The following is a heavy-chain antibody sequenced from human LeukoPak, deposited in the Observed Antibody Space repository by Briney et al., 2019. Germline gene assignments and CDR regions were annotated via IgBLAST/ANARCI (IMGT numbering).Heavy chain of an antibody. CDR1: GGSISSGGYY. J-gene: IGHJ4*02. CDR3: ARGRPLYGSGSYLAY. D-gene: IGHD3-10*01. CDR2: IYYSGST. V-gene: IGHV4-31*03. Sequence: SQTLSLTCTVFGGSISSGGYYWSWIRQHPGKGLERIGYIYYSGSTYYNPSLKSRVTISVDTSKNQFSLKLSSVTAADTAVYYCARGRPLYGSGSYLAYWGQGTLVTVSS.